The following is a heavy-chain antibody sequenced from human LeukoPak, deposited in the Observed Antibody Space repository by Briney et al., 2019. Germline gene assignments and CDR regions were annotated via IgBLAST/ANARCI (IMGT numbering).Heavy chain of an antibody. CDR3: ATYREAYDLYPHGLDV. CDR2: SVASGNT. Sequence: SETLSLTCSVSGASVSTTAYFWNWIRQPAGEGLEWIGRSVASGNTHYNPSLKSRVTMSLDTSKNQFSLTMNSVTAADSAVYFCATYREAYDLYPHGLDVWGRGTVVSVSS. J-gene: IGHJ3*01. D-gene: IGHD5-24*01. V-gene: IGHV4-61*02. CDR1: GASVSTTAYF.